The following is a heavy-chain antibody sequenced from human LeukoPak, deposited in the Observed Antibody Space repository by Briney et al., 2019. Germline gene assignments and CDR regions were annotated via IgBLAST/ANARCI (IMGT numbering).Heavy chain of an antibody. D-gene: IGHD3-9*01. Sequence: PSETLSLTCTVSGGSISSSSYYWGWIRQPPGKGLEWIGSIYYSGSTYYNPSLKSRVTISVDTSKNQFSLKLSSVTAADTAVYYCASRYYDILTGYYRGHYFDYWGQGTLVTVSS. CDR1: GGSISSSSYY. CDR2: IYYSGST. CDR3: ASRYYDILTGYYRGHYFDY. J-gene: IGHJ4*02. V-gene: IGHV4-39*01.